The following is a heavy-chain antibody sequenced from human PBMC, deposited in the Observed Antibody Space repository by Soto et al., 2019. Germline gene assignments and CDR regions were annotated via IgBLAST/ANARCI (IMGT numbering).Heavy chain of an antibody. CDR1: GFTFSNYW. CDR3: TREKFDP. Sequence: GGSLRLSCAASGFTFSNYWMHWVRQAPGKGPVWVSRIKTDGSSTNYADSVKGRFTISRDNAKNILYLQMNSLRAEDTAVYYCTREKFDPWGKGTRVTVSS. CDR2: IKTDGSST. J-gene: IGHJ5*02. V-gene: IGHV3-74*01.